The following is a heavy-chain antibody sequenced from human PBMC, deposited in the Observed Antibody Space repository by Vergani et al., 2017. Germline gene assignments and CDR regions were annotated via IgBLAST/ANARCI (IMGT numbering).Heavy chain of an antibody. CDR1: GYTFSNYY. J-gene: IGHJ4*02. V-gene: IGHV1-46*03. D-gene: IGHD3-9*01. CDR2: INPSGGHT. CDR3: ARGDCGILTGYRY. Sequence: QVQLVQSGAEVKKPGASVKVSCKTSGYTFSNYYMHWVRQAPGRGLEWMGIINPSGGHTNYAQKFQVRVTMTRDTSTSTVYMELSSLRSEATAIYYFARGDCGILTGYRYWGQGTLVTVSA.